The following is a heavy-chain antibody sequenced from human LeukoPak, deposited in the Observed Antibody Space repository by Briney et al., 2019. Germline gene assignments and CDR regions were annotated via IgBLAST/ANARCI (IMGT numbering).Heavy chain of an antibody. CDR1: GYTFTGYY. V-gene: IGHV1-2*02. J-gene: IGHJ4*02. CDR3: ARVPRGSRTYFDY. CDR2: INPNSGGT. Sequence: ASVKVSCKASGYTFTGYYMHWVRQAPGQGLEWMGWINPNSGGTNYAQKFQGRVTMTRDTSICTAYMELSRLRSDDTAVYYCARVPRGSRTYFDYWGQGTLVTVSS. D-gene: IGHD1-26*01.